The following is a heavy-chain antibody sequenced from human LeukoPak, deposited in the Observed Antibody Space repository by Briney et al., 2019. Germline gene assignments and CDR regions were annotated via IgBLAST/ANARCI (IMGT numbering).Heavy chain of an antibody. CDR3: ASGPRPFDY. CDR2: IYYCGST. V-gene: IGHV4-39*01. Sequence: PSETLSLTCSVSGGSISISSYYWGWIRQPPGNGLEWIGSIYYCGSTDYSPSLKSRVNISVDTSKNQFSLKLSSVTAADTAVYYCASGPRPFDYWGQGTLVTVSS. CDR1: GGSISISSYY. J-gene: IGHJ4*02.